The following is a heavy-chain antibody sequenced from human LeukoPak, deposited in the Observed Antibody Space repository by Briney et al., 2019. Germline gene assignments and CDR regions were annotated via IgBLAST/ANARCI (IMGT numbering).Heavy chain of an antibody. CDR3: TRGRGGTIVRGYMDY. V-gene: IGHV1-8*01. CDR2: MNSNSGNT. D-gene: IGHD3-10*01. Sequence: GASVKVSCKAPGYTFINYDIMWVRQATGQGLEWMGWMNSNSGNTGYAQKFQGRVTMTRDTSMSTAYMELSSLRFEDTAVYYCTRGRGGTIVRGYMDYWGQGTLVTVSS. CDR1: GYTFINYD. J-gene: IGHJ4*02.